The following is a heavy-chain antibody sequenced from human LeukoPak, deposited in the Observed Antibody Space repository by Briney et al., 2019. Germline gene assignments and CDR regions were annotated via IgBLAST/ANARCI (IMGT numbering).Heavy chain of an antibody. V-gene: IGHV3-64D*06. D-gene: IGHD1-26*01. CDR1: GFAFTIYT. Sequence: PGGSLRLSCSASGFAFTIYTMYWVRQAPGKGPEYVSTISGSGNGFSIYYAGSVKGRFTISRDDSKSILYLQMNGLRSEDTAVYYCVKDFGRIRGTPDSWGQGTLVTVSS. CDR3: VKDFGRIRGTPDS. J-gene: IGHJ4*02. CDR2: ISGSGNGFSI.